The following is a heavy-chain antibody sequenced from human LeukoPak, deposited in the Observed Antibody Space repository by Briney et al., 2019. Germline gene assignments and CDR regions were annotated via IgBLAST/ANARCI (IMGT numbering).Heavy chain of an antibody. CDR1: GFSFNKYW. Sequence: GGSLRLSCAASGFSFNKYWMHWVRQAPGKGLVWVSRINGDRTTTTYADSVKGRFTVSRDNAKNTLYLQMNGLRVEDTAVYYCVRGTFVWYLDYWGRGALVTVSS. CDR3: VRGTFVWYLDY. CDR2: INGDRTTT. J-gene: IGHJ4*02. D-gene: IGHD1-14*01. V-gene: IGHV3-74*01.